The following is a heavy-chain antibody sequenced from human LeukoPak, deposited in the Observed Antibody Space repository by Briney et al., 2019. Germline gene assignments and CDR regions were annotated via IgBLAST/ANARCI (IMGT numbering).Heavy chain of an antibody. CDR3: ARGITIFGVVLYYYMDV. J-gene: IGHJ6*03. V-gene: IGHV1-2*02. CDR2: INTNSGGT. D-gene: IGHD3-3*01. Sequence: ASVKASCKASGYTFTGYYMHWVRQAPGQGLEWMGWINTNSGGTNYAQKFQGRVTMTRDTSISTAYMELSRLRSDDTDVYYCARGITIFGVVLYYYMDVWGKGTMVTVSS. CDR1: GYTFTGYY.